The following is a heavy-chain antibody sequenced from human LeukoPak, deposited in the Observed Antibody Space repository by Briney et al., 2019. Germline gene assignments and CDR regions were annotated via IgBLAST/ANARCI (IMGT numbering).Heavy chain of an antibody. CDR1: GFTFSSYA. Sequence: GGSLRLSCAASGFTFSSYAMSWVRQAPGKGLEWVSAISGSGGSTYYADSVKGRFTISRDNSKNTLYLQMNSLRAEDTAVYYCAREPRYCSGGSCPRWFDPWGQGPLVPVSS. CDR2: ISGSGGST. CDR3: AREPRYCSGGSCPRWFDP. V-gene: IGHV3-23*01. D-gene: IGHD2-15*01. J-gene: IGHJ5*02.